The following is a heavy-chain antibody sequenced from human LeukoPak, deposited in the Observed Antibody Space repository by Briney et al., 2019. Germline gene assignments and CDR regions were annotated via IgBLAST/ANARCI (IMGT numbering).Heavy chain of an antibody. Sequence: GGSLRLSCVATGFPSTGNYMSWIRQPPGKGPEWVAYISSGSYSKYYADSVRGRFTISRDNANNSLFLEMSTLRVDDTALYYCARGKRTFDPWGQGTLVIVSS. CDR3: ARGKRTFDP. CDR2: ISSGSYSK. CDR1: GFPSTGNY. J-gene: IGHJ5*02. V-gene: IGHV3-11*01.